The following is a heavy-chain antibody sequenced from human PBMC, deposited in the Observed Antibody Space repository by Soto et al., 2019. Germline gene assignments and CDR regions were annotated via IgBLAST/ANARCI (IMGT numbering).Heavy chain of an antibody. Sequence: GASVKVSCKASGYTFTSYYMHWVRQAPGQGLEWMGIINPSGGSTSYAQKFQGRVTMTRDTSTSTVYMELSSLRSEDTAVYYCARDRVPLVGRYFDWLSYYYYYGMDVWGQGTTVTVSS. CDR2: INPSGGST. V-gene: IGHV1-46*01. CDR1: GYTFTSYY. CDR3: ARDRVPLVGRYFDWLSYYYYYGMDV. D-gene: IGHD3-9*01. J-gene: IGHJ6*02.